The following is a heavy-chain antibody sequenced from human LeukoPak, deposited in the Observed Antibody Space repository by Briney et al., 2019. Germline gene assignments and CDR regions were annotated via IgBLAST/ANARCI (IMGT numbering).Heavy chain of an antibody. D-gene: IGHD6-19*01. Sequence: GGSLRLSCAASGFTFSSYAMSWVRQAPGKGLEWVSAISGSGGSTYYADSVKGRFTISRDNSKNTLYLQMNSLRAEDTAVYYCAKEDQQGQPGSENYYYGMDVWGQGTTVTVSS. CDR2: ISGSGGST. J-gene: IGHJ6*02. V-gene: IGHV3-23*01. CDR3: AKEDQQGQPGSENYYYGMDV. CDR1: GFTFSSYA.